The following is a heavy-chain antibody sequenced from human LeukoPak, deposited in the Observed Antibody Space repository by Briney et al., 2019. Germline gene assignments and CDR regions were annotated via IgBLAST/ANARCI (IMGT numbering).Heavy chain of an antibody. CDR1: GYTFTGYY. J-gene: IGHJ5*02. V-gene: IGHV1-2*02. CDR2: INPNSGGT. CDR3: ARTDCGGDCYSSRGWFDP. D-gene: IGHD2-21*02. Sequence: ASVKVSCKASGYTFTGYYMHWVRQAPGQGLEWMGWINPNSGGTNYAQKFQGRVTMTTDTSTNTAYMELRSLRSDDTAVYYCARTDCGGDCYSSRGWFDPWGQGTLVTVSS.